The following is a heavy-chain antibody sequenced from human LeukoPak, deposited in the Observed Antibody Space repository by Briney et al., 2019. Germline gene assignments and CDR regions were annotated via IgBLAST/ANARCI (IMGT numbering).Heavy chain of an antibody. D-gene: IGHD6-19*01. CDR2: IRKDGSDK. CDR1: GFTFRAYW. CDR3: ARGGGGSGSYYESNYMDV. Sequence: GGSLRLSCGASGFTFRAYWMNWVRQAPGRGLDWVANIRKDGSDKYYMDSVKGRFTISRDNAKNSLYLQMNSLRAEDTAVYYCARGGGGSGSYYESNYMDVWGKGTTVIVSS. J-gene: IGHJ6*03. V-gene: IGHV3-7*01.